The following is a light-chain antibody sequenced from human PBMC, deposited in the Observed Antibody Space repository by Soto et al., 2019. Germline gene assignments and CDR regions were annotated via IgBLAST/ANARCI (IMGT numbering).Light chain of an antibody. CDR2: GNS. CDR1: SSNIGAGYD. CDR3: QSYDSSLSGVV. J-gene: IGLJ2*01. Sequence: QSVLTQPPSVSGAPGQRVTISCTGSSSNIGAGYDVHWYQQLPGTAPKLLIYGNSNRPSGVPDRFYGSKSGNSASLAITGLQAEDEADYYCQSYDSSLSGVVFGGGTKLTVL. V-gene: IGLV1-40*01.